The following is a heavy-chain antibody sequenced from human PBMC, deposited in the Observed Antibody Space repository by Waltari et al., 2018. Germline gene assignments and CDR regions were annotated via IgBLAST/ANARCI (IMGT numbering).Heavy chain of an antibody. CDR2: IRYDGSNK. Sequence: QVQLVESGGGVVQPGGSLRLSCAASGFTFSRYGMHWVRQAPGKGLEWVAFIRYDGSNKYYADSVKGRFTISRDNSKNTLYLQMNSLRAEDTAVYYCAKDFRGIVVVPAAPDFDYWGQGTLVTVSS. J-gene: IGHJ4*02. CDR3: AKDFRGIVVVPAAPDFDY. CDR1: GFTFSRYG. V-gene: IGHV3-30*02. D-gene: IGHD2-2*01.